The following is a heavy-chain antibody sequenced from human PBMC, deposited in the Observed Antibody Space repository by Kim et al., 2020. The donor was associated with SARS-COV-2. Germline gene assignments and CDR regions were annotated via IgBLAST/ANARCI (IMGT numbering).Heavy chain of an antibody. CDR3: ARHPPFGVNSRSLDY. V-gene: IGHV5-51*01. Sequence: PSFQGQVTFSADKSISTAYLQWSSLKASDTAMYYCARHPPFGVNSRSLDYWGQGTLVTVSS. D-gene: IGHD3-3*01. J-gene: IGHJ4*02.